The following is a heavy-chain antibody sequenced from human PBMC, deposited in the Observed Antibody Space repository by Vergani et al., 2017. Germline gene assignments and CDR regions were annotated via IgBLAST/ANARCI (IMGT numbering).Heavy chain of an antibody. CDR2: IYYSGST. D-gene: IGHD6-19*01. J-gene: IGHJ5*02. Sequence: QLQLQESGPGLVKPSATLSLTCSVSGASIRSSNYYWGWIRQPPGKGLEWIASIYYSGSTYYNPSLKTRVTIPVDTSKNQFSLKLSSVTAADPAVYFCARHSTVEWLVKLGWIDPWGQGILVTVSS. V-gene: IGHV4-39*01. CDR1: GASIRSSNYY. CDR3: ARHSTVEWLVKLGWIDP.